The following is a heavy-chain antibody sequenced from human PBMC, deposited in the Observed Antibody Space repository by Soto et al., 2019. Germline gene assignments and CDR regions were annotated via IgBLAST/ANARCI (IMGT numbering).Heavy chain of an antibody. V-gene: IGHV4-30-2*01. J-gene: IGHJ4*02. Sequence: QLQLQESGSGLVKPSQTLSLTCAVSGGSINTATHSWSWIRQPPGKGLEWIGYIYHSGSTYYNPSVKSRVPISIDKANNQFPLRLSSVTAADTAVYYCARGGGVTTTGDDYWGQGILVTVSS. CDR1: GGSINTATHS. CDR2: IYHSGST. CDR3: ARGGGVTTTGDDY. D-gene: IGHD4-4*01.